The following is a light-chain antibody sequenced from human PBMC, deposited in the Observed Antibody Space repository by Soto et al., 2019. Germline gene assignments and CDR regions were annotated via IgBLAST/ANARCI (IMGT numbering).Light chain of an antibody. Sequence: DVVMTQTPLSLSVAPGQPASISCKSSQSLLHITGEAFLFWYLQKPGQSPQLLIYEVSTRVSGVPDRFSGSGSGTDFTLTITSLQPDDFATYYCQQYNSYPWTFGQGTKVDIK. CDR1: QSLLHITGEAF. J-gene: IGKJ1*01. CDR3: QQYNSYPWT. V-gene: IGKV2-29*03. CDR2: EVS.